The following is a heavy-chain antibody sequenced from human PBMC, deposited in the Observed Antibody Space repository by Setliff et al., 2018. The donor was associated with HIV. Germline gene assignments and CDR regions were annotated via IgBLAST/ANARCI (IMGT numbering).Heavy chain of an antibody. J-gene: IGHJ3*01. CDR3: AGLVVVETAGDIFDL. V-gene: IGHV3-11*04. Sequence: GGSLRLSCAASGFTFSEYQMSWIRRAPGKGLEWISYISSSGHTIYYADSVKGRFTISRDNAKNSMFLEMKSLRAEDSADYYCAGLVVVETAGDIFDLWGQGTQVTVSS. D-gene: IGHD2-21*02. CDR1: GFTFSEYQ. CDR2: ISSSGHTI.